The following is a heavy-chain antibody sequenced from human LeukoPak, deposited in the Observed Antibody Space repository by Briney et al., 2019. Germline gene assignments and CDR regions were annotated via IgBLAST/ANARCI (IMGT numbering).Heavy chain of an antibody. D-gene: IGHD1-26*01. CDR3: AGQWASYFDY. Sequence: SETLSLTCTVSGGSISSYYWSWIRQPPGKGLEWIGFIYYSGSTNYNPSLKSRVTISVDTSKNQFSLKLSSVTAADTAVYYCAGQWASYFDYWGQGTLVTVSS. J-gene: IGHJ4*02. CDR2: IYYSGST. V-gene: IGHV4-59*01. CDR1: GGSISSYY.